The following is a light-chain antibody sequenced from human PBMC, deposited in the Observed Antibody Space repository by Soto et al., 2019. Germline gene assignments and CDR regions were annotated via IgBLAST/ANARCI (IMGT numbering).Light chain of an antibody. V-gene: IGKV4-1*01. CDR2: SAS. CDR1: QSVLSSATNLNY. Sequence: DIVMTQSPDSLSVSLGERATINCKSSQSVLSSATNLNYLAWYQQKPGQPPKLLIYSASTRESGVPDRFSGSGSGTDVTLTISSLQAEDVAVYYCQHYYSAPITFGQGTRLEIK. CDR3: QHYYSAPIT. J-gene: IGKJ5*01.